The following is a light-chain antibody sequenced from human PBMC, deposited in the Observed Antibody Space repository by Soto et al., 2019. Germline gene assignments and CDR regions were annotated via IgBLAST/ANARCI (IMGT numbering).Light chain of an antibody. J-gene: IGKJ4*01. CDR1: QSVSSY. V-gene: IGKV3-11*01. Sequence: EIVLTQSPATLSLSPGERATLSCRASQSVSSYLAWYQQKPGQAPRLLIYDASNRATGIPARFSGSGSGTDFALTISSIDPKDFAVYYCQQRSNWPLTFGGGTKVDIK. CDR3: QQRSNWPLT. CDR2: DAS.